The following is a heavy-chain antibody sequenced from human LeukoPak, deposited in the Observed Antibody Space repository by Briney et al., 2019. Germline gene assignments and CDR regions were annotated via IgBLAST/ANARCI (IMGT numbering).Heavy chain of an antibody. J-gene: IGHJ4*02. D-gene: IGHD5-12*01. CDR2: NSASGQTT. V-gene: IGHV3-23*01. CDR3: AKAPVGWLRPLDY. CDR1: GFTFSTYA. Sequence: GGSLRLSCAASGFTFSTYAMSWVRQAPGKGLEWVSGNSASGQTTYYADSVKGRFPISRDNSRNTLHLQMNSLRVEDTAVYYCAKAPVGWLRPLDYWGQGTLVTVSS.